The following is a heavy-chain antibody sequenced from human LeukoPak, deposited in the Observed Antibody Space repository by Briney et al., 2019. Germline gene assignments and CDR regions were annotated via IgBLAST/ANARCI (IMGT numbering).Heavy chain of an antibody. J-gene: IGHJ5*02. CDR2: INSDGSST. CDR3: ARGRRYCSSTSCYLWFDP. V-gene: IGHV3-74*01. Sequence: GGSLRLSCAASGFTFSSYSMNWVRQAPGKGLVWVSRINSDGSSTSYADSVKGRFTISRDNAKNTLYLQMNSLRAEDTAVYYCARGRRYCSSTSCYLWFDPWGQGTLVTVSS. CDR1: GFTFSSYS. D-gene: IGHD2-2*01.